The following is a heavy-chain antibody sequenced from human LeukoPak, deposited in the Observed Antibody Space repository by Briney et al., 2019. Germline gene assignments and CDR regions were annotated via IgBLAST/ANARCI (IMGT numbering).Heavy chain of an antibody. J-gene: IGHJ6*03. V-gene: IGHV4-34*01. CDR3: ARGNHYDFWSGYYYYYMDV. CDR1: GGSFSGYY. D-gene: IGHD3-3*01. Sequence: SSETLSLTCAVYGGSFSGYYSSWIRQPPGKGLEWIGEINHSGSTNYNPSLKSRVTISVDTSKNQFSLKLSSVTAADTAVYYCARGNHYDFWSGYYYYYMDVWGKGTTVTVSS. CDR2: INHSGST.